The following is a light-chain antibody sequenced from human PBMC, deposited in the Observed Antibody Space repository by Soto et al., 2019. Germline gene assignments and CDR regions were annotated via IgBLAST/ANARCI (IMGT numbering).Light chain of an antibody. J-gene: IGLJ2*01. CDR2: DVT. CDR1: STDVGDFNY. V-gene: IGLV2-14*03. Sequence: QSALTQPASVSGSPGRSVTISCTGTSTDVGDFNYVSWYQHLPGRAPKLIIYDVTNRPSGISYRFSASKSGRTASLTISGRQAEDEADYYCSSYSCSTTHVVFGGGTKLTVL. CDR3: SSYSCSTTHVV.